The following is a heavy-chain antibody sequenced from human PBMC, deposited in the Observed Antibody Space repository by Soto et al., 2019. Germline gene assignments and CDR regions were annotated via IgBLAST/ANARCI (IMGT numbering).Heavy chain of an antibody. CDR2: INHSGST. V-gene: IGHV4-34*01. CDR3: ARGGIGDIVVVTATYYFDY. D-gene: IGHD2-21*02. Sequence: QVQLQQWGAGLLKPSETLSLICAVYGGSFSGYYWSWIRQPQGKGLDWIGEINHSGSTNYNQSLKSRVTISLNPSKNQFPLNLSSVTAADTAVYYWARGGIGDIVVVTATYYFDYWGQGTLVTVSS. J-gene: IGHJ4*02. CDR1: GGSFSGYY.